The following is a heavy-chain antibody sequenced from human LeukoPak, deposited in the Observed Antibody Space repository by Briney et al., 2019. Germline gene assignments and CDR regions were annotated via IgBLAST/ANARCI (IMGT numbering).Heavy chain of an antibody. J-gene: IGHJ6*02. CDR1: GGSISSYY. CDR2: IYYSGST. D-gene: IGHD3-3*01. CDR3: ARDSVNRYFWSGYWEPDYYGMDV. V-gene: IGHV4-59*01. Sequence: KPSETLSLTCTVSGGSISSYYWSWIRQPPGKGLEWIGYIYYSGSTNYNPSLKSRVTISVDTSKNQFSLKLSSVTAADTAVYYCARDSVNRYFWSGYWEPDYYGMDVWGQGTTVTVSS.